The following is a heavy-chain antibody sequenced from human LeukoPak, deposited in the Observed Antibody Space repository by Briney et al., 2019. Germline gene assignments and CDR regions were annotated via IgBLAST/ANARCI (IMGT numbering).Heavy chain of an antibody. V-gene: IGHV4-34*01. CDR1: GGSFSGYY. CDR3: AREDNVVPAVPRRYYFDY. J-gene: IGHJ4*02. Sequence: PSETLSLTCAVYGGSFSGYYWSWIRQPPGEGLEWIGEINHSGSTNYNPSLKSRVTISVDTSKNQFSLKLSSVTAADTAVYYCAREDNVVPAVPRRYYFDYWGQGTLVTVSS. D-gene: IGHD2-2*01. CDR2: INHSGST.